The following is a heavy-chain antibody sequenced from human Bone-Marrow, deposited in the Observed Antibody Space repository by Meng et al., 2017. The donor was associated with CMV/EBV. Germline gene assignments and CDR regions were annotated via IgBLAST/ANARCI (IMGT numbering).Heavy chain of an antibody. D-gene: IGHD4-23*01. J-gene: IGHJ6*02. Sequence: GESLKISCAASGFTFSSYAMSWVRQAPGKGLEWISWISYITSDGSTYYADSVKGRFTISRDNAKNSLYLQMNSLRAEDTAVYYCARDAGNSGYGMDVWGQGNTVNVSS. CDR3: ARDAGNSGYGMDV. CDR2: ISYITSDGST. V-gene: IGHV3-48*04. CDR1: GFTFSSYA.